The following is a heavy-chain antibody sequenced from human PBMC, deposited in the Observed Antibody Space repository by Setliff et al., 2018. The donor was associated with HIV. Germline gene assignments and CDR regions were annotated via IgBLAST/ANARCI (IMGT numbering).Heavy chain of an antibody. J-gene: IGHJ4*02. CDR2: SYHCGST. Sequence: SETLSLTCTVSGHSITSDYQWGWIRQPPGKGLEWIGSSYHCGSTYYNPSLRSRVTISVYTSKNQFSLKLTSVTAADTAVYYCAGSTIFGVVHYWGQETLVTVSS. CDR1: GHSITSDYQ. D-gene: IGHD3-3*01. CDR3: AGSTIFGVVHY. V-gene: IGHV4-38-2*02.